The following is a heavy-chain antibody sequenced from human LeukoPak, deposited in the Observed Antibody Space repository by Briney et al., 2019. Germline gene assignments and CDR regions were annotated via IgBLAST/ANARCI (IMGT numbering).Heavy chain of an antibody. D-gene: IGHD5-18*01. CDR3: ARFRGYSYGYDY. CDR1: GFTLSSYW. Sequence: GGSLRLSCAASGFTLSSYWMSWVRQAPGKGLEWVAKIKQDGSEKYYVDSVKGRFTISRDNAKNSLYLQMNSLRAEDTAVYYCARFRGYSYGYDYWGQGTLVTVSS. CDR2: IKQDGSEK. J-gene: IGHJ4*02. V-gene: IGHV3-7*01.